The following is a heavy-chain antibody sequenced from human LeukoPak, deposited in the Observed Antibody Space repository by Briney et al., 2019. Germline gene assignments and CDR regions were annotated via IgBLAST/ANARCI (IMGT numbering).Heavy chain of an antibody. CDR3: ARAQYGASADY. Sequence: PGGSLRLSCAASGFTFSSYSMNWVRQAPGKGLEWVSSISDSSNYIFYADSVKGRFTISRNNAKNSLYLQMDSLRAGDTAVYYCARAQYGASADYWGQGTLVTVSS. D-gene: IGHD4/OR15-4a*01. J-gene: IGHJ4*02. CDR1: GFTFSSYS. V-gene: IGHV3-21*01. CDR2: ISDSSNYI.